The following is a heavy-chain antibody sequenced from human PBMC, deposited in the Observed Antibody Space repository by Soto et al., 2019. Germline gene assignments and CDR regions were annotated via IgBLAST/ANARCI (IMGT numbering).Heavy chain of an antibody. CDR1: GFTFSSYW. D-gene: IGHD3-16*01. CDR3: AKTTFWGEYYFDY. V-gene: IGHV3-74*01. Sequence: GGSLILSCAASGFTFSSYWMHWVRQAPGKGLVWVSRINSDGSSTSYADSVKGRFTISRDNAKNTLYLQMNSLRAEDTAVYYCAKTTFWGEYYFDYWGQGTLVTVSS. J-gene: IGHJ4*02. CDR2: INSDGSST.